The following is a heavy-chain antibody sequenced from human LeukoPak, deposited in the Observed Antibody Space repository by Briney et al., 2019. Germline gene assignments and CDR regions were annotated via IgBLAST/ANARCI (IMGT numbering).Heavy chain of an antibody. CDR1: GYSISSGYY. CDR2: IYHSGST. D-gene: IGHD3-22*01. V-gene: IGHV4-38-2*01. J-gene: IGHJ5*02. Sequence: PSETLSLTCAVSGYSISSGYYWGWIRQPPGKGLEWIGTIYHSGSTNYNPSLKSRVTISVDKSKNQFSLKLSSVTAADTAVYYCARTSSSGYYPSYYNWFDPWGQGTLVTVSS. CDR3: ARTSSSGYYPSYYNWFDP.